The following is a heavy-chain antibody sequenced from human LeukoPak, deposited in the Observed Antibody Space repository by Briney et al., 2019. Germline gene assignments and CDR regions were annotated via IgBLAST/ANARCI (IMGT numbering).Heavy chain of an antibody. Sequence: SETLSLTCTVSGGSISSSSYYWGWIRQPPGKGLEWIGNIYYIGSTYYNPSLKSRVTISVDTSKNQFSLKLTSVTAADTSVYYCARRGSGSYYYGMDVWGQGTTVTVSS. V-gene: IGHV4-39*01. CDR2: IYYIGST. D-gene: IGHD1-26*01. CDR1: GGSISSSSYY. CDR3: ARRGSGSYYYGMDV. J-gene: IGHJ6*02.